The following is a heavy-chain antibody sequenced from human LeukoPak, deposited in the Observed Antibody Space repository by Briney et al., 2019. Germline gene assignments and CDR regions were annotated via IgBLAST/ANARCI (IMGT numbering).Heavy chain of an antibody. CDR3: ARGQGWPPHFDF. V-gene: IGHV4-34*01. D-gene: IGHD5-24*01. CDR1: SESFTAYY. CDR2: INRVGST. Sequence: SETLSLTCAASSESFTAYYWSWIRQSPEKGLEWIGHINRVGSTNYNPSLRSRVTLSVDTSNSQFSLEVKSVTAADTATYYCARGQGWPPHFDFWGQGALVTVSS. J-gene: IGHJ4*02.